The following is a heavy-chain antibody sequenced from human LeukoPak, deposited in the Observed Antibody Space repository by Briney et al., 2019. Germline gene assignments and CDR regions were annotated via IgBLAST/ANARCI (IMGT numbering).Heavy chain of an antibody. V-gene: IGHV3-74*01. D-gene: IGHD2-2*02. CDR3: ARYTGGGVY. CDR1: GFTFSSGY. Sequence: GGSLRLSCAVSGFTFSSGYMHWVRQPPRKGPVWVSRISSDGNNTIYADSVKGRFTISRDDARNTLYLQMNSLRDADTAVYYCARYTGGGVYWGQGTLVTVSS. CDR2: ISSDGNNT. J-gene: IGHJ4*02.